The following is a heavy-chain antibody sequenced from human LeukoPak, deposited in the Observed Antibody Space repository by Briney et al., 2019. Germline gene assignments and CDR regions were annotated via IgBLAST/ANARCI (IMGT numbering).Heavy chain of an antibody. CDR2: IYYSGST. CDR1: GGSISSYY. J-gene: IGHJ4*02. CDR3: ARVYGDYDRFVDY. V-gene: IGHV4-59*01. D-gene: IGHD4-17*01. Sequence: PSETLSLTCTVSGGSISSYYWSWIRQPPGKGLEWIGYIYYSGSTNYNPSLKSRVTISVDTSKNQFSLKLSSVTAADTAVYYCARVYGDYDRFVDYWGQGTLVTVSS.